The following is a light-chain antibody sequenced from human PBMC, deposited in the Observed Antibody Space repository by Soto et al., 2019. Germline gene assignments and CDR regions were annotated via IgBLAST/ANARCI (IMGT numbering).Light chain of an antibody. CDR1: SSDIGGHEY. CDR3: SSYSSGSAVYV. Sequence: QSALTQPASVSGSPGQSITISCTGTSSDIGGHEYVSWYQQHPGTAPKLLIYEVSRRPSGVSSGFSGSKSGNTASLTISGLQAEDQVDYYCSSYSSGSAVYVFGTGTKLTVL. CDR2: EVS. J-gene: IGLJ1*01. V-gene: IGLV2-14*03.